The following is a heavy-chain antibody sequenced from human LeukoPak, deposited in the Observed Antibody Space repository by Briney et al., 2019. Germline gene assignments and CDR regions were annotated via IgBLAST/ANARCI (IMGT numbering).Heavy chain of an antibody. CDR3: AKDHGSGSYHDPNWFDP. J-gene: IGHJ5*02. CDR2: ISYDGSYK. V-gene: IGHV3-30*18. CDR1: GFTFSSYG. D-gene: IGHD3-10*01. Sequence: PGRSLRLSCAASGFTFSSYGMHWVRQALGKGLDWVTVISYDGSYKYYAESVKGRFTISRDNSKKTLYLQMNSLRAEDTAVYYCAKDHGSGSYHDPNWFDPWGQGTLVTVSS.